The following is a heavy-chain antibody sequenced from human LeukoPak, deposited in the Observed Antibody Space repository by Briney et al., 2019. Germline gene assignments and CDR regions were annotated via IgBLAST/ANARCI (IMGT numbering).Heavy chain of an antibody. CDR3: ARSPSYYDSSGYGVDI. D-gene: IGHD3-22*01. CDR2: IYYSGST. Sequence: SETLSLTRTVSGGSISSYYWSWIRQPPGKGLEWIGYIYYSGSTNYNPSLKSRVTISVDTSKNQFSLKLSSVTAADTAVYYCARSPSYYDSSGYGVDIWGQGTMVTVSS. V-gene: IGHV4-59*01. J-gene: IGHJ3*02. CDR1: GGSISSYY.